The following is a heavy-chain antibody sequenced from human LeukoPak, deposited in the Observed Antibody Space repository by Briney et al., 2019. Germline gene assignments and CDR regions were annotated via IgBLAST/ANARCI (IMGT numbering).Heavy chain of an antibody. V-gene: IGHV4-61*02. CDR1: GGSISSGSYY. D-gene: IGHD2-2*01. J-gene: IGHJ4*02. Sequence: PSQTLSLTCTVSGGSISSGSYYWSWIRQPAGKGLEWIGRIYTSGSTNYNPSLKSRVTISVDTSKNRFSLKLSSVTAADTAVYYCARDRGYCSSTSCYPDYFDYWGQGTLVTVSS. CDR2: IYTSGST. CDR3: ARDRGYCSSTSCYPDYFDY.